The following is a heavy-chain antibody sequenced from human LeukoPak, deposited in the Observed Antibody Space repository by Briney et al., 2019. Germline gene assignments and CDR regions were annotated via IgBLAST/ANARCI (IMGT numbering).Heavy chain of an antibody. CDR1: GFTFSTYT. J-gene: IGHJ4*02. CDR2: ISSSSTYI. D-gene: IGHD2-15*01. Sequence: PGGSLRLSCAASGFTFSTYTLSWVRQAPGKGLEWVSSISSSSTYIYYADSVKGRFTISRDNAKSSLYLQMNSLRAKDTAVYYCARERSPKCSGGSCYLDCWGQGTLVTVSS. CDR3: ARERSPKCSGGSCYLDC. V-gene: IGHV3-21*01.